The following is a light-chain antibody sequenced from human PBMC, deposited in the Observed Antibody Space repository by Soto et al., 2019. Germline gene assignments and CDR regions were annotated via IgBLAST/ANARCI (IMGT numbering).Light chain of an antibody. CDR3: QSFDSHVLGLL. J-gene: IGLJ2*01. Sequence: QSVLTQPPSVSAAPGQKVTISCSGSSSNIGNNYVSWYQQLPGTAPKLLIYDNNKRPSGIPDRFSGSKSGTSATLGITGLQTGDEADYYCQSFDSHVLGLLFGVGTKLTVL. V-gene: IGLV1-51*01. CDR2: DNN. CDR1: SSNIGNNY.